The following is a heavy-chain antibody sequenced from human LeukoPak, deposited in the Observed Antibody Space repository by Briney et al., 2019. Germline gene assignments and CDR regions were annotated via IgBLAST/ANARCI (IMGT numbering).Heavy chain of an antibody. Sequence: SETLSLTCAVYGGSFSGYYWSWIRQPPGEGLEWIGEINHSGSTNYNPSLKSRVTISVDTSKNQFSLKLGSVTAADTAVYYCARGLGEWLRFGRFDYWGQGTLVPVSS. CDR1: GGSFSGYY. J-gene: IGHJ4*02. V-gene: IGHV4-34*01. D-gene: IGHD5-12*01. CDR3: ARGLGEWLRFGRFDY. CDR2: INHSGST.